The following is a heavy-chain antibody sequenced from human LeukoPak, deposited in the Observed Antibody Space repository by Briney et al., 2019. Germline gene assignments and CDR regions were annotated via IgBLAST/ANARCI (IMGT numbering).Heavy chain of an antibody. D-gene: IGHD3-10*01. J-gene: IGHJ4*02. CDR3: AKRGPGSPESGKYYFDY. CDR1: GFTFSSYG. CDR2: ISGSAART. Sequence: GGSLRLSCAASGFTFSSYGMSWVRQAPGRGLEWVSAISGSAARTFYADSVKGRFTISRDNSKNTLSLQMNSLRAEDTAVYYCAKRGPGSPESGKYYFDYWGQGTLVTVSS. V-gene: IGHV3-23*01.